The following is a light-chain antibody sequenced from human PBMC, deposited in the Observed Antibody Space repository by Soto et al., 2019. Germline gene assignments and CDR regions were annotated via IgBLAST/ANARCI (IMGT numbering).Light chain of an antibody. V-gene: IGLV2-14*01. Sequence: QSALTQPASVSGSPGQSITIFCTGTSSDVGGYNYVSWYQQYPGKAPKLMIYEVNNRPSGVSNRFSGSKSGNTASLTISGLQAENERNYYCSPYTPDNTGEFGGGTNLPAL. CDR1: SSDVGGYNY. CDR2: EVN. CDR3: SPYTPDNTGE. J-gene: IGLJ2*01.